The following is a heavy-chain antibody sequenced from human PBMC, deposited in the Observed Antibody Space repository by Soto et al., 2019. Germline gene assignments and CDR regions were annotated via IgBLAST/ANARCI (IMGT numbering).Heavy chain of an antibody. V-gene: IGHV4-30-2*01. CDR2: IYHSGST. J-gene: IGHJ3*02. CDR1: GGSISSGGYS. D-gene: IGHD4-4*01. Sequence: SETLSLTCAASGGSISSGGYSWSWIRQPPGKGLEWIGYIYHSGSTYYNPSLKSRVTISVDRSKNQFSLKLSSVTAADTAVYYCARDTSTVNSEGPDAFDIWGQGTMVTVSS. CDR3: ARDTSTVNSEGPDAFDI.